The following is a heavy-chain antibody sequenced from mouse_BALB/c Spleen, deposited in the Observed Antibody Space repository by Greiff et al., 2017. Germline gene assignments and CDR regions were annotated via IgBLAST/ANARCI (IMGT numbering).Heavy chain of an antibody. D-gene: IGHD2-1*01. CDR2: IWAGGST. V-gene: IGHV2-9*02. Sequence: VHLVESGPGLVAPSQSLSITCTVSGFSLTSYGVHWVRQPPGKGLEWLGVIWAGGSTNYNSALMSRLSISKDNSKSQVFLKMNSLQTDDTAMYYCARALYGNFFAYWGQGTLVTVSA. CDR3: ARALYGNFFAY. CDR1: GFSLTSYG. J-gene: IGHJ3*01.